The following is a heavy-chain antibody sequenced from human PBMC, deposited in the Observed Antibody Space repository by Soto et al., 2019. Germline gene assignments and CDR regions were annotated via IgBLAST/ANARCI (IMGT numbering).Heavy chain of an antibody. J-gene: IGHJ4*02. CDR3: ATGPHSSSFPYYFDY. CDR1: GYTFTSYA. Sequence: QVQLVQSVAELKKPGASVKVSCKASGYTFTSYAMHWVRQAPGQRLEWMGWINAGNGNTKYSQKFQGRVTITRDTSASTAYMELSSLRSEDTAVYYCATGPHSSSFPYYFDYWGQGTLVTVSS. V-gene: IGHV1-3*01. CDR2: INAGNGNT. D-gene: IGHD6-13*01.